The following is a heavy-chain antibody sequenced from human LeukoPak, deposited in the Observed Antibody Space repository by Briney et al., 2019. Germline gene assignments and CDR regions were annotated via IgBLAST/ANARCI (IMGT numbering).Heavy chain of an antibody. CDR2: IYYSGST. V-gene: IGHV4-39*07. CDR3: ARGVGYDPFDY. Sequence: SETLSLTCTVSGGSISSSSYYWGWIRQPPGKGLEWIGSIYYSGSTYYNPSLKSRVTISVDTSKNQFSLKLSSVTAADTAVYYCARGVGYDPFDYWGQGTLVTVSS. J-gene: IGHJ4*02. CDR1: GGSISSSSYY. D-gene: IGHD2-8*02.